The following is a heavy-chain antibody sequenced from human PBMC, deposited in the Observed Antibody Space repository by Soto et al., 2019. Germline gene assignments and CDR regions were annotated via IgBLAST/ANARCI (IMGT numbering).Heavy chain of an antibody. CDR3: TRLLSDAFDI. CDR1: GFTFSGSA. J-gene: IGHJ3*02. V-gene: IGHV3-73*01. Sequence: GALRLSCAASGFTFSGSAMHWVRQASGKGLEWVGRIRSKGNSYATAYAASVKGRFTISRDDSKNTAYLQMNSLKTEDTAVYYCTRLLSDAFDIWGQGTMVTVSS. CDR2: IRSKGNSYAT.